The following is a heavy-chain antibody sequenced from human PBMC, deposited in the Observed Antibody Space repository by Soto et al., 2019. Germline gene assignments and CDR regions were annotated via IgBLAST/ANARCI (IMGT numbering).Heavy chain of an antibody. D-gene: IGHD6-6*01. Sequence: GGSLRLSCAASGFTFSGYSMNWVLQAPGKGLEYVSGISSNGVGTYYANSVQGRFTISRDNSKNTVYLQMGSLRPEDMAVYYCARRARPDFYYMDVWGKGTTVTVSS. CDR1: GFTFSGYS. J-gene: IGHJ6*03. V-gene: IGHV3-64*01. CDR2: ISSNGVGT. CDR3: ARRARPDFYYMDV.